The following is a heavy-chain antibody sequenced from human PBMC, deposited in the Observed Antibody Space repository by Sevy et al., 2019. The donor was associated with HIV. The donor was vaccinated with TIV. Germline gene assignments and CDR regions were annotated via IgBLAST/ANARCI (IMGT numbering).Heavy chain of an antibody. CDR1: GGSVNSGGYS. CDR2: IYYNGNA. CDR3: ARWRSGWAPNFFDI. V-gene: IGHV4-31*03. J-gene: IGHJ3*02. Sequence: SETLSLTCTVSGGSVNSGGYSWSWVRQHPGKGPEWIGYIYYNGNADDNPSLKSRPTISVDTSKNQFYLKLSSVTAADTAVYYCARWRSGWAPNFFDIWGQGTMVTVSS. D-gene: IGHD1-26*01.